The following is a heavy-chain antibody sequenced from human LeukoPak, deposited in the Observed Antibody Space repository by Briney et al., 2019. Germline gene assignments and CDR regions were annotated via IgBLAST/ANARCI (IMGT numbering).Heavy chain of an antibody. CDR2: ISWNSGSI. J-gene: IGHJ4*02. V-gene: IGHV3-9*01. D-gene: IGHD6-13*01. Sequence: GGSLRLSCAASGFTFDDYAMQWVRQAPGKGLEWVSGISWNSGSIGYADSVKGRFTISRDNAKNSLYLQMNSLRAEDTALYYCAKDVTGYSSSWSLFAYWGQGTLVTVSS. CDR3: AKDVTGYSSSWSLFAY. CDR1: GFTFDDYA.